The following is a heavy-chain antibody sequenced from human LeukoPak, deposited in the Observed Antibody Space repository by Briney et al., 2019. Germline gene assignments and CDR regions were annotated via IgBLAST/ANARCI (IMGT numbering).Heavy chain of an antibody. Sequence: PSETLSLTCAVSGGSISSGGYSWSWIRQPPGKGLEWIGYIYHSGSTYYNPSLKSRVTISVDRSKNQFSLKLSSVTAADTAVYYCARGLEASPPYYYGSGSYYKFPGYLYWGQGTLVTVSS. CDR1: GGSISSGGYS. CDR2: IYHSGST. V-gene: IGHV4-30-2*01. CDR3: ARGLEASPPYYYGSGSYYKFPGYLY. D-gene: IGHD3-10*01. J-gene: IGHJ4*02.